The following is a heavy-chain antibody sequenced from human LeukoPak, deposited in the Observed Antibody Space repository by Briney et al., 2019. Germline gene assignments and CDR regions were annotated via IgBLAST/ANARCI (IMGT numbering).Heavy chain of an antibody. V-gene: IGHV3-23*01. CDR3: AKDHFGYYDILTGYPTFDY. D-gene: IGHD3-9*01. CDR1: GFTFSSYA. Sequence: GGSLRLSCAASGFTFSSYAMSWVRQAPGKGLEWVSAIRGSGGSTYYADSVKGRFTISRDNSKNTLYLQMNSLKAEDTAVYYCAKDHFGYYDILTGYPTFDYWGQGTLVTVSS. CDR2: IRGSGGST. J-gene: IGHJ4*02.